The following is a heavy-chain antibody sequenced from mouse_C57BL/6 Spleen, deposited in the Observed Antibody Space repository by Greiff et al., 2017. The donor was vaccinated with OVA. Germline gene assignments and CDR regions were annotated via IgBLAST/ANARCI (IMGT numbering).Heavy chain of an antibody. CDR2: IDPSASYT. J-gene: IGHJ4*01. CDR1: GYTFTSYW. D-gene: IGHD2-3*01. Sequence: QVQLQQPGAELVRPGTSVKLSCKASGYTFTSYWMHWVKQRPGQGLEWIGVIDPSASYTNYNQKFKGKATLTVDTSSSTAYMQLSSLTSEDSAVYYCARRKDGYYAMDYWGQGTSVTVSS. CDR3: ARRKDGYYAMDY. V-gene: IGHV1-59*01.